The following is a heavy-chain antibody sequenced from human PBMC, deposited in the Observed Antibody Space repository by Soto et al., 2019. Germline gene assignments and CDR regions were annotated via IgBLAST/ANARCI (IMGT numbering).Heavy chain of an antibody. J-gene: IGHJ4*02. CDR1: GYTFTSYG. CDR2: ISAYNGNT. V-gene: IGHV1-18*01. CDR3: AKKDYPGDY. Sequence: QVQLVQSGAEVKKPGASVKVSCKASGYTFTSYGISWVRQAPGQGLEWMGWISAYNGNTNYAQKLQGRFTMTTNKSTSTAYMELMSQRSDDTAVYSCAKKDYPGDYWGQGTLVTVSS. D-gene: IGHD3-16*01.